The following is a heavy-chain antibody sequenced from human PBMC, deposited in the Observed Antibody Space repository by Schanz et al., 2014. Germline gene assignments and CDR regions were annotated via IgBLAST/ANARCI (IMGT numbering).Heavy chain of an antibody. CDR1: GFSFSTYA. D-gene: IGHD3-9*01. CDR3: ARVRYDILTDYYTEYYFDS. J-gene: IGHJ4*02. CDR2: ISRSSGRI. Sequence: VQLVESGGGVVQPGRSLRLSCAASGFSFSTYAMNWVRQAPGRGLEWVSSISRSSGRIYYSDSVKGRFTISRDNAKNLVYLQMNSLRAEDTAVYYCARVRYDILTDYYTEYYFDSWGQGTLVAVSS. V-gene: IGHV3-21*06.